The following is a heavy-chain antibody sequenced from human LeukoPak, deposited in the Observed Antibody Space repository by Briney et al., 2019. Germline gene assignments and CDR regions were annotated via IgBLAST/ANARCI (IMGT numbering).Heavy chain of an antibody. D-gene: IGHD5-12*01. J-gene: IGHJ4*02. CDR2: ISGSSSYI. CDR3: ARRGGYTIDY. Sequence: GGSLRLSCAASGFTFSSYSMNWVRQAPGKGLEWVSSISGSSSYICYADSVKGRFTISRDNAKNSLYLQMNSLRAEDTAVYYCARRGGYTIDYWGQGTLVTVSS. CDR1: GFTFSSYS. V-gene: IGHV3-21*01.